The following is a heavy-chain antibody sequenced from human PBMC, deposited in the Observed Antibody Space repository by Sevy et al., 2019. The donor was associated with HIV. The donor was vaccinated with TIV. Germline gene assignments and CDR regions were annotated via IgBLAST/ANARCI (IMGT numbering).Heavy chain of an antibody. CDR1: GFTLSSRW. Sequence: GGSLRLSCAASGFTLSSRWMSWVRQAPGKGLEWVANIKQDGSEKYYVDSVKDRFIISRDNAKNSLYLQMNSLRAEDTAVYYCVPSGGGHAGYWGQGTLVTVSS. V-gene: IGHV3-7*01. D-gene: IGHD2-15*01. J-gene: IGHJ4*02. CDR2: IKQDGSEK. CDR3: VPSGGGHAGY.